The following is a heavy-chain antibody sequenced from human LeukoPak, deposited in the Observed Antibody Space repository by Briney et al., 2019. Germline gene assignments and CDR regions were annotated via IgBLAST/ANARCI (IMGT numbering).Heavy chain of an antibody. CDR2: INHSGST. D-gene: IGHD3-10*01. J-gene: IGHJ5*02. CDR3: ARGVWFGDARRNWFDP. CDR1: GGSFSGYY. V-gene: IGHV4-34*01. Sequence: PSETLSLTCAVYGGSFSGYYWSWIRQPPGKGLEWIGEINHSGSTNYNPSLKSRVTISVDTSKNQFSLKLSSVTAADTAVYYCARGVWFGDARRNWFDPWGQGTLVTVSS.